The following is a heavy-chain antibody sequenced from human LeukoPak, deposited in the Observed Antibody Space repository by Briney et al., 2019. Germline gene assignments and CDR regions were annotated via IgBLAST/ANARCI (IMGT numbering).Heavy chain of an antibody. D-gene: IGHD2-15*01. CDR2: ISPSGEIT. J-gene: IGHJ6*03. CDR3: AKRAPTGGYCSGGSCYRPGHYMDV. CDR1: GFTFSRHG. V-gene: IGHV3-23*01. Sequence: GRSLRLSCVASGFTFSRHGMNWVRQAPGKGLEWVSGISPSGEITYYTDSVKGRFTISRDNSKNTLYLQMNSLRAEDTAVYYCAKRAPTGGYCSGGSCYRPGHYMDVWGKGTTVTVSS.